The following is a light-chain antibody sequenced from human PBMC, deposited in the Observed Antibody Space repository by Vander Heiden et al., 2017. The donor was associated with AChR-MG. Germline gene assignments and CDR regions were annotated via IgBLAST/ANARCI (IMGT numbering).Light chain of an antibody. V-gene: IGKV1-39*01. Sequence: DIQMTRSPSSLSASVGDRVTITCRASQSFSSYLNWYQQKPGKAPKLLIYAASSLQSGVPSRFSGSGSGTDFTLTISSLQPEDFATYYCQQSYSTPRTFGQGTKVEIK. J-gene: IGKJ1*01. CDR1: QSFSSY. CDR2: AAS. CDR3: QQSYSTPRT.